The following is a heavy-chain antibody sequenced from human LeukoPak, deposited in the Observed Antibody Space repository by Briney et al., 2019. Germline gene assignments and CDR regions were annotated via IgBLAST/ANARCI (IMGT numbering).Heavy chain of an antibody. V-gene: IGHV4-39*07. CDR2: LDESGRP. CDR1: GGSTRSGRHH. D-gene: IGHD2-15*01. J-gene: IGHJ6*03. Sequence: SETLSLTCSVSGGSTRSGRHHWAWVRQPPGKGLEFVGSLDESGRPYYNAPLKSRVTISEDSSGKQFSLNLSSVTAADTAVYYCARDLGGYPFFMDVWGRGTTVIVSS. CDR3: ARDLGGYPFFMDV.